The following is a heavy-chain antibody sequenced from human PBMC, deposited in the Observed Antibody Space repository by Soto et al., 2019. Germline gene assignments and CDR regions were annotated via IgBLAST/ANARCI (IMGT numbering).Heavy chain of an antibody. CDR3: ARGGEHCTNGVCYFDY. Sequence: SETLSLTCTVSGGSISSGGYYWSWIRQPPGKGLEWIGEINHSGSTNYNPSLKSRVTISVDTSKNQFSLKLSSVTAADTAVYYCARGGEHCTNGVCYFDYWGQGTLVTVSS. D-gene: IGHD2-8*01. J-gene: IGHJ4*02. CDR2: INHSGST. CDR1: GGSISSGGYY. V-gene: IGHV4-39*07.